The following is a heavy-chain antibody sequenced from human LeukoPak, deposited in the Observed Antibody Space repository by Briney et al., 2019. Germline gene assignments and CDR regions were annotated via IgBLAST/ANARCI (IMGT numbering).Heavy chain of an antibody. J-gene: IGHJ3*02. CDR2: IYSGGST. D-gene: IGHD3-10*01. CDR1: GFTVSSNY. Sequence: GGSLRLSCAASGFTVSSNYMSWVRQAPGKGLEWVSVIYSGGSTYYADSVKGRFTISRDNSKNTLYLQVNSLRPEDTAVYFCASGLPYYSGSGSYYKVAHAFDIWGQGTMVTVSA. CDR3: ASGLPYYSGSGSYYKVAHAFDI. V-gene: IGHV3-66*02.